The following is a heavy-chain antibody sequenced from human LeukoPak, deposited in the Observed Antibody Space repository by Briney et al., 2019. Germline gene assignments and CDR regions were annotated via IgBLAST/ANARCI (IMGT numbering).Heavy chain of an antibody. J-gene: IGHJ3*01. D-gene: IGHD6-6*01. V-gene: IGHV3-7*03. CDR3: ARSSYSSSSSV. Sequence: GGSLRLSCAVSGFTFSGFWMSWSRQAPGKGLEWVASINSDGSEGYYADVVKGRFTISRDNAKNPLYLQINSLRAEDTAVYYCARSSYSSSSSVWGQGTMVTVSS. CDR1: GFTFSGFW. CDR2: INSDGSEG.